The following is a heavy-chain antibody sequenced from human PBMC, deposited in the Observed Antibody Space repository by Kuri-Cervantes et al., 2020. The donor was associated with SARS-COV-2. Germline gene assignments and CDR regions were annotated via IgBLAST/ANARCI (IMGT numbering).Heavy chain of an antibody. CDR1: GFTFSNAW. CDR3: ARGYFHVDC. Sequence: GGSLRLSCAASGFTFSNAWMSWVRQAPGKGLEWVANIKQDGSEKYYVDSVKGRFTISRDNAKNSLYLQMNSLRAEDTAVYYCARGYFHVDCWGQGTLVTVSS. J-gene: IGHJ4*02. D-gene: IGHD2/OR15-2a*01. V-gene: IGHV3-7*01. CDR2: IKQDGSEK.